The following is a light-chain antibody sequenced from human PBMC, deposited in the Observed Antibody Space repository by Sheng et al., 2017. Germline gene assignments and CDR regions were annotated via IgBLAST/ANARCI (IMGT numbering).Light chain of an antibody. CDR2: GNT. CDR1: SSNGRGRLC. V-gene: IGLV1-40*01. J-gene: IGLJ3*02. CDR3: QSYDNRLRGWV. Sequence: QSVLTQPPSVSGAPGQRVTISCTGSSSNGRGRLCCTLVPTISRTAPKVLIYGNTNRPSGVPDRFSGSKSGTSAPPWPSLGSRLRMRLNYYCQSYDNRLRGWVFGGGTKLTV.